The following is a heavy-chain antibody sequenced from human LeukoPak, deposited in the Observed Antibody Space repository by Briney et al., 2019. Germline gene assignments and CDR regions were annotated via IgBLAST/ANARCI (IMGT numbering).Heavy chain of an antibody. CDR2: INSDGSST. CDR3: ARGGSYSLYYYYMYV. V-gene: IGHV3-74*01. D-gene: IGHD1-26*01. Sequence: SGGSLRLSCAASGFTFSSYWMHWVRQAPGKGMVWVSRINSDGSSTSYADSVKGRFTISRDNAKNTLYLQMNSLRAEDTAVYYCARGGSYSLYYYYMYVWGKGTTVTVSS. J-gene: IGHJ6*03. CDR1: GFTFSSYW.